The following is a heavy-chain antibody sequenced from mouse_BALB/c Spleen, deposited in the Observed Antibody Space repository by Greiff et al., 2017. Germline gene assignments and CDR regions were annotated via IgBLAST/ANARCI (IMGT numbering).Heavy chain of an antibody. V-gene: IGHV7-3*02. CDR1: GFTFTDYY. CDR2: IRNKANGYTT. J-gene: IGHJ2*01. CDR3: ARLSTHDY. D-gene: IGHD2-1*01. Sequence: EVMLVESGGGLVQPGGSLRLSCATSGFTFTDYYMSWVRQPPGKALEWLGFIRNKANGYTTEYSASVKGRFTISRDNSQSILYLQMNTLRAEDSATYYCARLSTHDYWGQGTTLTVSS.